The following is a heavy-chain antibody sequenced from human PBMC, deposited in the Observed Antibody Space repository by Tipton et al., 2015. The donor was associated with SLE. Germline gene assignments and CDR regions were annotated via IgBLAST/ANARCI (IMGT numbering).Heavy chain of an antibody. CDR1: GFTFRSYA. J-gene: IGHJ3*02. CDR2: ISDSGGST. CDR3: ARDGTEYYYDSSGDAFDI. D-gene: IGHD3-22*01. Sequence: SLRLSCAASGFTFRSYAMSWVRQAPGKGLEWVSAISDSGGSTYYADSVKGRFTISRDNSKNTLYLQMNSLRAEDTAVYYCARDGTEYYYDSSGDAFDIWGQGTLVTVSS. V-gene: IGHV3-23*01.